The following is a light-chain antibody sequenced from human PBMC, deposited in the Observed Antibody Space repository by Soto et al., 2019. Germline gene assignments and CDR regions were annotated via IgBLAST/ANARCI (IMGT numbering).Light chain of an antibody. CDR1: QSIHTS. V-gene: IGKV3-11*01. J-gene: IGKJ5*01. CDR2: DST. Sequence: TQSPATLPVSPGEVATLSCRASQSIHTSLAWYQQKPGQPPRLVVYDSTLRANGVPDRFGGSRSGTEFTLTISNLEPEDFAVYYCQQRNVWPPITFGQGTRLEIK. CDR3: QQRNVWPPIT.